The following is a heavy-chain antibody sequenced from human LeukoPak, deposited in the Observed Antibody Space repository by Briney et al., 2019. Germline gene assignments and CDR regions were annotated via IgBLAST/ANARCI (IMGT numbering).Heavy chain of an antibody. CDR3: ARDLVPAAAGRYYYYGMDV. V-gene: IGHV3-30*04. J-gene: IGHJ6*02. Sequence: GGSLRLSCAASGFTFSSYAMHWVRQAPGKGLEWVAVISYDGSNKYYADSVKGRFTISRDNSKNTLYLQMNSLRAEDTAVYYCARDLVPAAAGRYYYYGMDVWGQGTTVTVSS. D-gene: IGHD2-2*01. CDR2: ISYDGSNK. CDR1: GFTFSSYA.